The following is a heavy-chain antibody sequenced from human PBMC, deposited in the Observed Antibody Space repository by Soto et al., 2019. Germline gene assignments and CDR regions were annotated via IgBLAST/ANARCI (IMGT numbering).Heavy chain of an antibody. CDR1: GFTFSSYG. J-gene: IGHJ6*02. CDR3: AKGNDYDFWSGYEYGMDV. V-gene: IGHV3-30*18. D-gene: IGHD3-3*01. Sequence: GGSLRLSCAASGFTFSSYGMHWVRQAPGKGLEWVAVISYDGGNKYYADSVKGRFTISRDNSKNTLYLQMNSLRAEDTAVYYCAKGNDYDFWSGYEYGMDVWGQGTTVTVSS. CDR2: ISYDGGNK.